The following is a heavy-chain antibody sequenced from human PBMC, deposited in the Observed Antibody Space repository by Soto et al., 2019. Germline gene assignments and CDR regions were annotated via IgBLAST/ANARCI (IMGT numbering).Heavy chain of an antibody. CDR3: ATRILFNRDGSSCYDCDYYYGMDV. J-gene: IGHJ6*02. V-gene: IGHV5-10-1*01. CDR2: IDPSDSYT. D-gene: IGHD6-13*01. CDR1: GYSFTSYW. Sequence: GESLKISCKGSGYSFTSYWISWVRQMPGKGLEWMGRIDPSDSYTNYSPSFQGHITISADKSSSTAYLQWSSLKASDTAMYYCATRILFNRDGSSCYDCDYYYGMDVWGQGTTVTVSS.